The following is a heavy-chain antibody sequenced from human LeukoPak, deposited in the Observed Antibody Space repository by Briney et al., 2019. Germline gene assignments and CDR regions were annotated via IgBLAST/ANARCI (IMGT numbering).Heavy chain of an antibody. CDR1: GGSIGTSNFY. D-gene: IGHD3-22*01. CDR3: ATYYDSSGYMDFDY. Sequence: KPSETLSLTCTVSGGSIGTSNFYWGWIRQPPGNGLEWIGNIYYSGSTYYNPSLKSRVTISVDTSKNQFSLKLSSVTAADTAVYYCATYYDSSGYMDFDYWGQGTLVTVSS. CDR2: IYYSGST. J-gene: IGHJ4*02. V-gene: IGHV4-39*01.